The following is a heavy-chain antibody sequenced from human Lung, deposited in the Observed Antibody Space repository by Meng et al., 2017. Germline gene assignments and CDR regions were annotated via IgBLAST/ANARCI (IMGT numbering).Heavy chain of an antibody. J-gene: IGHJ4*02. V-gene: IGHV4-34*01. Sequence: HVQLPQWCPALLTPSETLSLTCVVSGGSFSDYYWSWIRQPPGKGLEWIGEINHSGSTNYNPSLESRATISVDTSQNNLSLKLSSVTAADSAVYYCARGPTTMAHDFDYWGQGTLVTVSS. D-gene: IGHD4-11*01. CDR1: GGSFSDYY. CDR3: ARGPTTMAHDFDY. CDR2: INHSGST.